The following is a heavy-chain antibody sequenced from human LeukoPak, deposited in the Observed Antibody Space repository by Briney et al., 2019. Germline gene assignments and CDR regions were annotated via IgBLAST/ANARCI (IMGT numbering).Heavy chain of an antibody. D-gene: IGHD6-6*01. Sequence: ASVKVSCKASGYTFTSYGISWVRQAPGQGLEWMGWISAYNGNTNYAQKLQGRVTMTTDTSISTAYMELSSLRSEDTAVYYCARGWRSSENWFDPWGQGTLVTVSS. CDR2: ISAYNGNT. J-gene: IGHJ5*02. CDR3: ARGWRSSENWFDP. V-gene: IGHV1-18*01. CDR1: GYTFTSYG.